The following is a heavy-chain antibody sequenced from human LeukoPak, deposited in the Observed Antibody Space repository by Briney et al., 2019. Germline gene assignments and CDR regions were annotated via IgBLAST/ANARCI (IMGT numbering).Heavy chain of an antibody. CDR2: ISWNSGSI. V-gene: IGHV3-9*01. CDR3: AKAPASGYSSSWYVG. CDR1: GFTFDDYA. D-gene: IGHD6-13*01. J-gene: IGHJ4*02. Sequence: GGSLRLSCAASGFTFDDYAMHWVRHAPGKGLEWVSGISWNSGSIVYADSVKGRFTISRDNAKNSLYLQMHSLRAEDTALYYCAKAPASGYSSSWYVGWGQGTLVTVSS.